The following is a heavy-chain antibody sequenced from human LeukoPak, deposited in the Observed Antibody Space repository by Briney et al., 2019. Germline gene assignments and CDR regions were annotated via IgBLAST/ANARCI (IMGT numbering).Heavy chain of an antibody. Sequence: GGSLRLSCAASGFTFSTYAMSWVRQIPGKGLEWVSAISGSDDGTYYADSVKGRFTISRDISRNTLYLQMNTLRAEDTAVYFCAKSPVSSCRGSFCYPFDYWGQGNLVTVSS. CDR3: AKSPVSSCRGSFCYPFDY. D-gene: IGHD2-15*01. CDR2: ISGSDDGT. J-gene: IGHJ4*02. V-gene: IGHV3-23*01. CDR1: GFTFSTYA.